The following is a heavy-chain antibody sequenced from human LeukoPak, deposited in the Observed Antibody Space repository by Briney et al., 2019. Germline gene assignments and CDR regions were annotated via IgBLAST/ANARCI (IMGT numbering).Heavy chain of an antibody. CDR3: AKDSDDCGDYNYFDF. V-gene: IGHV3-33*06. CDR2: IWYDGSKT. J-gene: IGHJ4*02. Sequence: GGSLKLSCAASGFSFTGCHIHWVRQAPGKGLEWVALIWYDGSKTFYADSVKGRFTVSRDDSKNTLYLQMSSLRAEDTAVYYCAKDSDDCGDYNYFDFWGQGTLVTVSS. D-gene: IGHD4-17*01. CDR1: GFSFTGCH.